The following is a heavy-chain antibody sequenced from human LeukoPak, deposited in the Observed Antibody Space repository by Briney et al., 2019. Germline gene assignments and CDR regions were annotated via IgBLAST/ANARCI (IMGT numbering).Heavy chain of an antibody. CDR2: ISASGGST. CDR3: ARDLERITMIAYYYYYYGMDV. V-gene: IGHV3-23*01. Sequence: GGSLRLSCAASGFTFSSYAMSWVRQAPGKGLEWVSAISASGGSTYYADSVKGRFTISRDNSKNTLYLQMNSLRAEDTAVYYCARDLERITMIAYYYYYYGMDVWGQGTTVTVSS. J-gene: IGHJ6*02. D-gene: IGHD3-22*01. CDR1: GFTFSSYA.